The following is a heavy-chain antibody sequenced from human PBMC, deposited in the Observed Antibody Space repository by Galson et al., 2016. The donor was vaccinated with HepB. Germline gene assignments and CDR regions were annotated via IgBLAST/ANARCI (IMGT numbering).Heavy chain of an antibody. Sequence: LRLSCAASGFTFSTYSMNWVRQAPGKGLEWVSFTSASSIYKDYADSVKGRFTIYRDNAKNSLSLQMNSLRAEDTAVYYCAVGWRELQSPFDYWGQGTLVTVSS. V-gene: IGHV3-21*01. CDR2: TSASSIYK. CDR1: GFTFSTYS. J-gene: IGHJ4*02. CDR3: AVGWRELQSPFDY. D-gene: IGHD1-26*01.